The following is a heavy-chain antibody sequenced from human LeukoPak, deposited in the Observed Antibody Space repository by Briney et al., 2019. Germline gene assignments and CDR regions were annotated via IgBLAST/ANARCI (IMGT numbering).Heavy chain of an antibody. Sequence: PGGSLRLSCAASGFTFSSSSMNWVRQAPGKGLEWVSYITASSSTEYYADSVKGRLTISRDTTKNSLYLQMNTLRAEDTAVYCCAGGEHCTSTCCYLLDSGNWFDPWGQGTLVTVSS. CDR1: GFTFSSSS. CDR2: ITASSSTE. CDR3: AGGEHCTSTCCYLLDSGNWFDP. J-gene: IGHJ5*02. V-gene: IGHV3-48*01. D-gene: IGHD2-2*01.